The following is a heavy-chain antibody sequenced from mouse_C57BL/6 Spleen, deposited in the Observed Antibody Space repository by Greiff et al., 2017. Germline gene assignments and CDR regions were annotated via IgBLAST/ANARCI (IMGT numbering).Heavy chain of an antibody. D-gene: IGHD2-1*01. CDR2: IWSDGST. J-gene: IGHJ4*01. Sequence: VMLVESGPGLVAPSQSLSITCTVSGFSLTSYGVHWVRQPPGKGLEWLVVIWSDGSTTYNSALKSRLSISKDNSKSQVFLKMNSLQTDDTAMYYCARHAPQIYYGPMDYWGQGTSVTVSS. CDR1: GFSLTSYG. V-gene: IGHV2-6-1*01. CDR3: ARHAPQIYYGPMDY.